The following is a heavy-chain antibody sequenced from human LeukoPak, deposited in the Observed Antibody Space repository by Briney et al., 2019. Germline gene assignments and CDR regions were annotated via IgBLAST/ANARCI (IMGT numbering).Heavy chain of an antibody. CDR1: GFTFSSYG. CDR3: ARVLMVRGVTPSYYFDY. CDR2: IWYDGSNK. Sequence: QPGRSLRLSCAASGFTFSSYGMHWVRQAPGKGLEWVAVIWYDGSNKYYADSVKGRFTISRDNSENTLYLQMNSLRAEDTAVYYCARVLMVRGVTPSYYFDYWGQGTLVTVSS. J-gene: IGHJ4*02. V-gene: IGHV3-33*01. D-gene: IGHD3-10*01.